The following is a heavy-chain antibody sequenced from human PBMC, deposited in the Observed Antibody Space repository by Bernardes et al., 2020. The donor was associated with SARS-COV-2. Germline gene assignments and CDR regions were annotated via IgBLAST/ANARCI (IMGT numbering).Heavy chain of an antibody. D-gene: IGHD4-17*01. Sequence: GEPLKISRKGSGYSFTSYWIGWVRQMPGKGLEWIGIIYPGDSDTRYSPSFQGQVTISADKSISTAYLQWSSLKASDTAMYYCARFLRWPHYYFDYWGQGTLVTVSS. CDR1: GYSFTSYW. J-gene: IGHJ4*02. CDR2: IYPGDSDT. CDR3: ARFLRWPHYYFDY. V-gene: IGHV5-51*06.